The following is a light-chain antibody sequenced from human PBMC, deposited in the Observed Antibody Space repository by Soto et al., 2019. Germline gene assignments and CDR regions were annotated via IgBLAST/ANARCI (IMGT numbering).Light chain of an antibody. CDR2: DAS. CDR1: QSVSSY. V-gene: IGKV3-11*01. Sequence: EIVLRQYPATLSLSPGERAALSCRASQSVSSYLAWYQQKPGQAPRLLTYDASNRATGIPARFSGSGSGTVFTLTTSSLEPEDFAVYYSQQRSNWLGITFGGGTKVDI. CDR3: QQRSNWLGIT. J-gene: IGKJ4*01.